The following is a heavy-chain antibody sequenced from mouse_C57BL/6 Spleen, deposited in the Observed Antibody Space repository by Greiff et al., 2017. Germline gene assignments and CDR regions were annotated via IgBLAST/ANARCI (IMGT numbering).Heavy chain of an antibody. D-gene: IGHD1-1*01. CDR3: TRSPITTVVATDY. CDR2: IDPETGGT. Sequence: VKLQESGAELVRPGASVTLSCKASGYTFTDYEMHWVKQTPVHGLEWIGAIDPETGGTAYNQKFKGKAILTADKSSSTAYMELRSLTSADSAVYYCTRSPITTVVATDYWGQGTTLTVSS. CDR1: GYTFTDYE. J-gene: IGHJ2*01. V-gene: IGHV1-15*01.